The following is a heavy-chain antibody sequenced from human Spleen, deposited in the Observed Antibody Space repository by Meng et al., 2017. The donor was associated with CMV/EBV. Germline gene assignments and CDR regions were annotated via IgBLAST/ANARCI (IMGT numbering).Heavy chain of an antibody. Sequence: CTVSGGSISSGDYYWSWIRQPPGKGLEWIGYIYYSGSTYYNPSLKSRVTISVDTSKNQFSLKLTSVTAADTAVCYCARDSRTWAFDYWGQGTLVTVSS. J-gene: IGHJ4*02. V-gene: IGHV4-30-4*08. CDR2: IYYSGST. CDR3: ARDSRTWAFDY. D-gene: IGHD1-26*01. CDR1: GGSISSGDYY.